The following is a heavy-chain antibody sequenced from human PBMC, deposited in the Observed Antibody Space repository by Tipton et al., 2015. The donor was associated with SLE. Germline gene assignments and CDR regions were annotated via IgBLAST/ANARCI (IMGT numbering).Heavy chain of an antibody. CDR1: GASISSHY. V-gene: IGHV4-59*08. J-gene: IGHJ3*02. Sequence: LRLSCSVSGASISSHYWNWSRQPPGKGLEYIGYTHYSGSTDYNPTLKSRVTMSVDTSKNQFSLKLSSVTAFDTAVYYCARKKMKSDAFDIWGQGTMVTVSS. CDR3: ARKKMKSDAFDI. CDR2: THYSGST.